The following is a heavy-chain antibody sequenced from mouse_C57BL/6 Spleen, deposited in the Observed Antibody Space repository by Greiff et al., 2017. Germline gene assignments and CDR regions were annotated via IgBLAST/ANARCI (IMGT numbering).Heavy chain of an antibody. CDR1: GFTFSRYA. CDR3: TRDYYYGVAY. D-gene: IGHD1-1*01. J-gene: IGHJ3*01. V-gene: IGHV5-9-1*02. Sequence: EVMLVESGEGLVKPGGSLKLSCAASGFTFSRYAMSWVSQTPEKRLEWVAYISSGGDYIYYADTVKGRFTISRDNARNTLYLQMSSLKSEDTAMYYCTRDYYYGVAYWGQGTLVTVSA. CDR2: ISSGGDYI.